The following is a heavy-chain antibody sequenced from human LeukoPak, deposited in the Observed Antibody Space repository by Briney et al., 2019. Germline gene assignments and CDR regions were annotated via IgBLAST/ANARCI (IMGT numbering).Heavy chain of an antibody. V-gene: IGHV3-21*01. Sequence: GGSLRLSCAASGFTFSSYSMNWVRQAPGKGLEWVSSISSSSSYIYYADSVKGRFTISRDNAKNSLYLQMNSLRAKDTAVYYCVRAYCSGGSLYRLLNYSGQGCLVTVSS. CDR1: GFTFSSYS. CDR2: ISSSSSYI. CDR3: VRAYCSGGSLYRLLNY. D-gene: IGHD2-15*01. J-gene: IGHJ4*02.